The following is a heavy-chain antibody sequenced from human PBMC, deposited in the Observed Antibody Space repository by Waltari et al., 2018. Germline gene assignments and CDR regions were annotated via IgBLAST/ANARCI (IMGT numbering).Heavy chain of an antibody. D-gene: IGHD3-10*01. CDR1: GFTFITSW. V-gene: IGHV3-74*01. CDR3: GRREGSVTMVRGIDY. J-gene: IGHJ4*02. Sequence: EVQLVESGGGLVQPGGSLRLSCAAPGFTFITSWMHWVRQARGKGLVWVSRIKSDGSGTSYADSVKGRFTISRDNAKNTLYLQMNSLRAEDTAVYYCGRREGSVTMVRGIDYWGQGTLVTVSS. CDR2: IKSDGSGT.